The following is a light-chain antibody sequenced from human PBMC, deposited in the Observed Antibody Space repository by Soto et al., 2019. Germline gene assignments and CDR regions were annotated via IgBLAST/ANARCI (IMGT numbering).Light chain of an antibody. Sequence: ITQSTDTLSVSPGETVTLSCRASQSVRSKLAWYQQKPGQAPRLLVYGASTKATDMPGRFSGRGSGTEFTLTINNLQSEDFAVYYCQQYRNWPRTFGQGTKVDI. CDR1: QSVRSK. V-gene: IGKV3-15*01. J-gene: IGKJ1*01. CDR2: GAS. CDR3: QQYRNWPRT.